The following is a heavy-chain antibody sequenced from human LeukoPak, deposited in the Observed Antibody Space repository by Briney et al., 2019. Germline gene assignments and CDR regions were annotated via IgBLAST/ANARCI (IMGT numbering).Heavy chain of an antibody. J-gene: IGHJ4*02. CDR1: GFAFSSYG. V-gene: IGHV3-33*01. D-gene: IGHD6-13*01. CDR2: IWYDGSNK. Sequence: GRSLRLSCAASGFAFSSYGMHWVRQAPGKGLEWVAVIWYDGSNKFYADSVKGRFTISRDNSKNTLYLQMNSLRAEDTAVYYCARDRAAADLDYWGQGTLVTVSS. CDR3: ARDRAAADLDY.